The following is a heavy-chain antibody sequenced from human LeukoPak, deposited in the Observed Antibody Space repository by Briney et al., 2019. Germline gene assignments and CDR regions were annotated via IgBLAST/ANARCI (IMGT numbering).Heavy chain of an antibody. CDR2: ISYDGSNK. CDR3: AKARGATVTTGFGY. J-gene: IGHJ4*02. V-gene: IGHV3-30*18. Sequence: GGSLRLSCAASGFIFRTYAIHWVRQAPGKGLEWVAVISYDGSNKYYTDSVKGRFTISRDNSKNTLYLQMNSLRAEDTAVYYCAKARGATVTTGFGYWGQGTLVTVSS. D-gene: IGHD4-17*01. CDR1: GFIFRTYA.